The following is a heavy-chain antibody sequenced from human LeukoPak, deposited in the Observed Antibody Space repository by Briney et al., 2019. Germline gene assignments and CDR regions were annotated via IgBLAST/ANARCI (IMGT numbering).Heavy chain of an antibody. J-gene: IGHJ4*02. CDR3: AGIAVAAFDY. CDR2: IIPIFGTA. V-gene: IGHV1-69*13. D-gene: IGHD6-19*01. Sequence: SVKVSCTASGGTFSSYAISWVRQAPGQGLEWMGGIIPIFGTANYAQKFQGRVTITADESTSTAYMELSSLRSEDTAVYYCAGIAVAAFDYWGQGTLVTVSS. CDR1: GGTFSSYA.